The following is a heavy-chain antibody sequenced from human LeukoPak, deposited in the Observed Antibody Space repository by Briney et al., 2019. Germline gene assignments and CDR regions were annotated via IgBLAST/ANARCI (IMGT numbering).Heavy chain of an antibody. D-gene: IGHD6-13*01. CDR2: IYYSGST. V-gene: IGHV4-59*08. Sequence: SETLSLTCTVSGGSISSYYWSWIRQPPGKGLEWIGYIYYSGSTNYNPSLKSRVTISVDTSKNQFSLKLSSVTAADTAVYYCARAFFSSSWSYYYYYMDVWGKGTTVTVSS. CDR3: ARAFFSSSWSYYYYYMDV. J-gene: IGHJ6*03. CDR1: GGSISSYY.